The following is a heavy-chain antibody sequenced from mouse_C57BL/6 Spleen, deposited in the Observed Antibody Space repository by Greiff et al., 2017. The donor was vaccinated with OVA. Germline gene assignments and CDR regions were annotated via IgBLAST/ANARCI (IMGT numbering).Heavy chain of an antibody. CDR1: GYTFTNYW. V-gene: IGHV1-63*01. Sequence: QVQLKQSGAELVRPGTSVKMSCKASGYTFTNYWIGWAKQRPGHGLEWIGDIYPGGGYTNYNEKFKGKATLTADISSSTAYMQFSSLTSEDSAIYYCARGDGYFDYWGQGTTLTVSS. CDR3: ARGDGYFDY. J-gene: IGHJ2*01. D-gene: IGHD2-3*01. CDR2: IYPGGGYT.